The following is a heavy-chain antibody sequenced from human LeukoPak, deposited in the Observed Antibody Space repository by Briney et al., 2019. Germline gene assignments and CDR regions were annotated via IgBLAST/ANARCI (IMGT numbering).Heavy chain of an antibody. Sequence: SETLSLTCTVSGGSISSSSYYWGWIRQPPGKGLEWIGSIYYSGSTYYNPSLKSRVTISVDTSKNQFSLKLTSVTAADTAVYYCARYAADGRTLEYWGQGTLVTVSS. CDR2: IYYSGST. CDR3: ARYAADGRTLEY. J-gene: IGHJ4*02. V-gene: IGHV4-39*07. D-gene: IGHD6-13*01. CDR1: GGSISSSSYY.